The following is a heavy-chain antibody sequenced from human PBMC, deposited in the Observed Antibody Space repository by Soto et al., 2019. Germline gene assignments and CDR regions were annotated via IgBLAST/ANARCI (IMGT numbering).Heavy chain of an antibody. D-gene: IGHD6-13*01. CDR2: ISGSGGST. J-gene: IGHJ4*02. V-gene: IGHV3-23*01. Sequence: HPGGSLRLSCAASGFTFSNYAVTWVRQVPGKGLEWVSTISGSGGSTYYADSVKGRFTISRDNSKNTLYLQMNSLRAEDTAVYYCAKDQGSSWYEIDYWGQGTLVTVSS. CDR3: AKDQGSSWYEIDY. CDR1: GFTFSNYA.